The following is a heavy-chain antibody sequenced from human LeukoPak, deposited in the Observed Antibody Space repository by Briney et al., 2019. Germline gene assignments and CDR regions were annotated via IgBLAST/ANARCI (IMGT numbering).Heavy chain of an antibody. CDR3: ARDYLRGY. CDR2: ISSSSSTI. CDR1: GFTFSSYS. J-gene: IGHJ4*02. V-gene: IGHV3-48*04. Sequence: GGSLRLSCAASGFTFSSYSMNWVRQAPGKGLEWVSYISSSSSTIYYADSVKGRFTISRDNAKNSLYLQMNSLRAEDTAVYYCARDYLRGYWGQGTLVTVSS. D-gene: IGHD4-23*01.